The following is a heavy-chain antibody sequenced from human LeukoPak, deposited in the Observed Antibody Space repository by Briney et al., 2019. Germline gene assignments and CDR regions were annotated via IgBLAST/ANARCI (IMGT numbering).Heavy chain of an antibody. CDR2: IYYSESA. Sequence: PSETLSLTCTVSGGSISGNYWNWIRQVPGKALEWIGFIYYSESAKYNPSLMSRVTISVDTSKNQFSLRLSSVTAADTAVYYCARHAGSDPGPFDYWGQGALVTVSS. D-gene: IGHD2-8*02. J-gene: IGHJ4*02. CDR1: GGSISGNY. CDR3: ARHAGSDPGPFDY. V-gene: IGHV4-59*08.